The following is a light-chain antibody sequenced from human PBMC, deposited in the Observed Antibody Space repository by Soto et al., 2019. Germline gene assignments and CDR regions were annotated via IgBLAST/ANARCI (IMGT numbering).Light chain of an antibody. J-gene: IGKJ3*01. V-gene: IGKV3-20*01. CDR2: GAS. CDR3: QQYGSSPFT. Sequence: EIVLTQSPGTLSLSPGEKATLSCRASQSVSSSYLAWYQQKPGQAPRLLIYGASSRATGIPDRLSGSGSGTDFTLTISRLEPEDFAVYYCQQYGSSPFTVGPGNKVDIK. CDR1: QSVSSSY.